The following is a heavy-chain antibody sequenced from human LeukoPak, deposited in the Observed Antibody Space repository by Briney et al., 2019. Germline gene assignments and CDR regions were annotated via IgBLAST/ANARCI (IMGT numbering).Heavy chain of an antibody. J-gene: IGHJ5*02. CDR3: GRSYSSSHPDWFDP. Sequence: ASVTVSFKSSGYTFTSYGISWVRQAPGQGLEWMGWISGYNGNPNYAQKLQGRVTMTTDTSTSTAYMELRSLRADDTAVYYCGRSYSSSHPDWFDPWGQGTLVTVSS. D-gene: IGHD6-6*01. CDR1: GYTFTSYG. V-gene: IGHV1-18*01. CDR2: ISGYNGNP.